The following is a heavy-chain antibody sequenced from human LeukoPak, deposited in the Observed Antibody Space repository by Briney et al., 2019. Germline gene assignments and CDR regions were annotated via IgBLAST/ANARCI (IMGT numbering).Heavy chain of an antibody. V-gene: IGHV3-7*01. CDR1: GFTLSGYW. Sequence: SGGSLRLSCAASGFTLSGYWMSWVRQAPGKGLEWVANIKEDGSEAYYVDSVKGRFTISRDNAKNSLYLHMNSLTAEDTAMYYCARDWLAGVPFDAFDIWGQGTMVSVSS. D-gene: IGHD3-10*01. CDR3: ARDWLAGVPFDAFDI. CDR2: IKEDGSEA. J-gene: IGHJ3*02.